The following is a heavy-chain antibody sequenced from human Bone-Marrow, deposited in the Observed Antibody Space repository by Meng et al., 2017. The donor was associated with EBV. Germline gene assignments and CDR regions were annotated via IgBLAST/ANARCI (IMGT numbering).Heavy chain of an antibody. CDR1: GYTFTSYA. V-gene: IGHV1-3*01. Sequence: VRLGQSGAEVNKPGASVQVSCKASGYTFTSYAMHWVRQAPGQRLEWMGWINAGNGNTKYSQKFQGRVTITRDTSASTAYMELSSLRSEDTAVYYCARGRREVTTYYWGQGTLVTVSS. J-gene: IGHJ4*02. D-gene: IGHD4-17*01. CDR3: ARGRREVTTYY. CDR2: INAGNGNT.